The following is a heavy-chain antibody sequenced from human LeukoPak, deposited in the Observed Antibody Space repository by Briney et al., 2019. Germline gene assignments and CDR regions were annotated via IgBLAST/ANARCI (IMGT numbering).Heavy chain of an antibody. Sequence: SETLSLTCAVYGGSFSGYYWSWIRQPPGKGLEWIGEINHSGSTNYNPSLKSRVTISVDTSKNQLSLKLSSVTAADTAVYYCASRGYYDSSGCDYWGQGTLVTVSS. CDR2: INHSGST. J-gene: IGHJ4*02. V-gene: IGHV4-34*01. D-gene: IGHD3-22*01. CDR3: ASRGYYDSSGCDY. CDR1: GGSFSGYY.